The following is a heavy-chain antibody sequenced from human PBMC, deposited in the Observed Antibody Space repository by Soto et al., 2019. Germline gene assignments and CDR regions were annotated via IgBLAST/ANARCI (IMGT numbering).Heavy chain of an antibody. Sequence: QVQLVQSGAEVKKPGASVKVSCKASGYTFTSYDLNWVRQATGQGLEWTGWMNPNSGNTGSAQKFQGRVTMTRNTSISTAYMELSSLRSEDTAVYYCARSDTAGTFFYYYYYMDVWGKGTTVTVSS. V-gene: IGHV1-8*01. CDR2: MNPNSGNT. CDR3: ARSDTAGTFFYYYYYMDV. J-gene: IGHJ6*03. D-gene: IGHD6-13*01. CDR1: GYTFTSYD.